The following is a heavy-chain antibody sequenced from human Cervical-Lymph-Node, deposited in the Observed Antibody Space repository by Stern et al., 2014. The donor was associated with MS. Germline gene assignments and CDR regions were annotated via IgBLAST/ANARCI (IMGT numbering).Heavy chain of an antibody. D-gene: IGHD2-21*01. J-gene: IGHJ6*02. CDR1: GGTFSNSA. Sequence: VQLVESGAAVKKPGSSVKVSCRTSGGTFSNSAFSWIRKAPGQGLEWMWAIIPIFGTATYAQRFQGRVTISAHESTNTAYMELSSLRSEDTAVYYCATSAGFYSAMDVWGPGTTVAVSS. CDR2: IIPIFGTA. CDR3: ATSAGFYSAMDV. V-gene: IGHV1-69*01.